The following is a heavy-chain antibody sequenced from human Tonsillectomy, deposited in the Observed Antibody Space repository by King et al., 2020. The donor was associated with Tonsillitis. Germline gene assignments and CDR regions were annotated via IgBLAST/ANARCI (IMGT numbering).Heavy chain of an antibody. V-gene: IGHV3-23*04. J-gene: IGHJ4*02. CDR3: AKDGQSSGWYYFDY. Sequence: VQLVESGGGLVQPGGSLRLSCEASGFTFSSYAMSWVRQAPGKGVEWVSGISNSGGNTYYADSVKGRFTISRDNSKNTLYLQMNSMRAGDTAAYYCAKDGQSSGWYYFDYWGQGPLVTVPS. CDR1: GFTFSSYA. D-gene: IGHD6-19*01. CDR2: ISNSGGNT.